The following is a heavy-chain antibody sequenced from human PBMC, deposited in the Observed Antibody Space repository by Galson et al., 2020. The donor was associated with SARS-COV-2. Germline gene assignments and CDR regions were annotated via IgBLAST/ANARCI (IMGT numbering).Heavy chain of an antibody. V-gene: IGHV4-61*02. Sequence: SETLSLTCTVSGGSISSGSYYWSWIRQPAGKGLEWIGRIYTSGSTNYNPSLKSRVTISVDTSKNQFSLKLSSVTAADTAVYYCARDTVQDFWSGYYYYYGMDVWGQGTTVTVSS. D-gene: IGHD3-3*01. CDR1: GGSISSGSYY. CDR2: IYTSGST. J-gene: IGHJ6*02. CDR3: ARDTVQDFWSGYYYYYGMDV.